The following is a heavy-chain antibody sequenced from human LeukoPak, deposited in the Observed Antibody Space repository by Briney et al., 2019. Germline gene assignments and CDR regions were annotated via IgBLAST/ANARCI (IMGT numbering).Heavy chain of an antibody. J-gene: IGHJ1*01. V-gene: IGHV4-34*01. Sequence: SETLSLTCAVYGGSFSGYYWSWIRQPPGKGLEWIGEINHSGSTNYNPSLKSRVTISVDTSKNQFSLKLSSVTAADTAVYYCARGHPDYDILTGYYSGYFQHWGQGTLVTVSS. CDR2: INHSGST. D-gene: IGHD3-9*01. CDR1: GGSFSGYY. CDR3: ARGHPDYDILTGYYSGYFQH.